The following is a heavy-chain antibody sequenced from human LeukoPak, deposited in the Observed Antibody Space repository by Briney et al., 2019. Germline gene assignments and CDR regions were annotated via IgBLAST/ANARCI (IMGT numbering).Heavy chain of an antibody. Sequence: GGSLRLSCVASGFTFSSYGMHWVRQAPGKGLEWVAVISYDGSNKYYADSVKGRFTISRDNSKNSLYLQMNSLRAEDTAVYYCAELGITMIGGVWGKGTTVTISS. D-gene: IGHD3-10*02. CDR3: AELGITMIGGV. J-gene: IGHJ6*04. CDR2: ISYDGSNK. CDR1: GFTFSSYG. V-gene: IGHV3-30*18.